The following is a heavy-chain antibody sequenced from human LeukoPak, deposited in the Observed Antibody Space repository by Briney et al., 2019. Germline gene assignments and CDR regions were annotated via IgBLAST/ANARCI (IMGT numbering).Heavy chain of an antibody. CDR3: ARNLYYDILTRRNWFDP. J-gene: IGHJ5*02. CDR1: GFTFSSYS. Sequence: GGSLRLSCAASGFTFSSYSMNWVRQAPGKGLEWVSSISSSSSYIYYADSVKGRFTISRDNAKNSLYLQMNSLRAEDTAVYYCARNLYYDILTRRNWFDPWGQGTLVTVSS. CDR2: ISSSSSYI. D-gene: IGHD3-9*01. V-gene: IGHV3-21*01.